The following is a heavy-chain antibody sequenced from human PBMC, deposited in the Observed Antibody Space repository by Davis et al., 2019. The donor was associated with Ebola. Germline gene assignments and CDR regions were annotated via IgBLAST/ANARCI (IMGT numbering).Heavy chain of an antibody. V-gene: IGHV3-23*01. D-gene: IGHD4-17*01. CDR1: GLTFSSYA. CDR2: ISGSGGST. CDR3: AKGVTDDYGEI. J-gene: IGHJ4*02. Sequence: PGGSLTLSCAASGLTFSSYAMSWVRQAPGKGLEWVSAISGSGGSTYYADSVKGRFTISRDNSKNTLYLQMNSLRAEDTAVYYCAKGVTDDYGEIWGQGTLVTVSS.